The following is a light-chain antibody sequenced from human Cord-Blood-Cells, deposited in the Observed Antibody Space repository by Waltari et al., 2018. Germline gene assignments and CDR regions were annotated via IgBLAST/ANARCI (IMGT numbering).Light chain of an antibody. CDR1: QIVLYSSNNKNY. V-gene: IGKV4-1*01. CDR2: WAS. J-gene: IGKJ5*01. CDR3: QQYYSTIT. Sequence: DIVMTQSPDSLAVSLGERATINCKSSQIVLYSSNNKNYLAWYQQKPAEPPKLLIYWASTRESGVPYRFSGSGSGTDFTLTISSLQAEDVAVYYCQQYYSTITFGQGTRLEIK.